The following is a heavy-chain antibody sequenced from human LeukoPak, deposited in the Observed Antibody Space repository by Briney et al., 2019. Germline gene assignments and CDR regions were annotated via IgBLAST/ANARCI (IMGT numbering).Heavy chain of an antibody. CDR1: GFTLSSYG. CDR3: AELGITMIGGV. D-gene: IGHD3-10*02. CDR2: ISSSSSTI. V-gene: IGHV3-48*01. J-gene: IGHJ6*04. Sequence: GGSLRLSCAASGFTLSSYGMNWVRQAPGKGLEWVSYISSSSSTIYYADSVKGRFTISRDNAKNSLYLQMNSLRAEDTAVYYCAELGITMIGGVWGKGTTVTISS.